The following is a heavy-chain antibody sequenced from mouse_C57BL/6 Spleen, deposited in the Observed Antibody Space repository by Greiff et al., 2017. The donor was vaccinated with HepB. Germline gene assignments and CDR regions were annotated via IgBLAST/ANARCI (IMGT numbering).Heavy chain of an antibody. V-gene: IGHV1-82*01. CDR1: GYAFSSSW. J-gene: IGHJ2*01. CDR3: AKQLRLDY. D-gene: IGHD3-2*02. CDR2: IYPGDGDT. Sequence: VQLQQSGPELVKPGASVKISCKASGYAFSSSWMNWVKQRPGKGLEWIGRIYPGDGDTNYNGKFKGKATLTADKSSSTAYMQLSSLTSEDSAVYFGAKQLRLDYWGQGTTLTVSS.